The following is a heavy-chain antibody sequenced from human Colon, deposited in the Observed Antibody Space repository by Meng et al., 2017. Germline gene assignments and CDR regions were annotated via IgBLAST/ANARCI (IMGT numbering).Heavy chain of an antibody. CDR3: ARDFDRES. J-gene: IGHJ4*02. CDR2: ISPDGNLR. Sequence: GESLKISCEGADVTFSGYWVHWVRQGPRKGPLWVSRISPDGNLRGYADSVKGRFTISRDNVHNPVYLQMNSLTAEDTGVYYCARDFDRESWGQGTLVTVSS. V-gene: IGHV3-74*01. CDR1: DVTFSGYW.